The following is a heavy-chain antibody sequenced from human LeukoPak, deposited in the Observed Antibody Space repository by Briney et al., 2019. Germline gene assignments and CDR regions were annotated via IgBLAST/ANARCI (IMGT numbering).Heavy chain of an antibody. CDR3: ARDLGDYGGDY. D-gene: IGHD4-23*01. CDR1: GYTFTGYY. CDR2: INPNSGGT. J-gene: IGHJ4*02. V-gene: IGHV1-2*02. Sequence: GASVTVSCKASGYTFTGYYMHWVRQAPGQGLEWMGWINPNSGGTNYAQKFQGRVTVTRDTSISTAYMELSRLRSDDTAVYYCARDLGDYGGDYWGQGTLVTVSS.